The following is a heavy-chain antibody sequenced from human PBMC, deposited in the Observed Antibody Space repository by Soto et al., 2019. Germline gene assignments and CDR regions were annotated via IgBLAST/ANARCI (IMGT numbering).Heavy chain of an antibody. CDR1: GASINDSYW. V-gene: IGHV4-4*02. CDR2: IYHSGST. D-gene: IGHD6-13*01. J-gene: IGHJ4*02. CDR3: TRECLAGAGIEF. Sequence: QVQLQESGPGLVKPSGTLSLTCAVSGASINDSYWWSWVRQTPGKGLEWIGEIYHSGSTNYHPSLKSRVTMSVDKSKNHFSLKLSFVTAADTGCYDCTRECLAGAGIEFWGPGTLVTVSS.